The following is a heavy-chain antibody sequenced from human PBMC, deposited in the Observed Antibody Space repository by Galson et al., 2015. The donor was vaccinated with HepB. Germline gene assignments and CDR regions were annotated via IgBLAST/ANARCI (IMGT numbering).Heavy chain of an antibody. CDR3: ARVPECPTYCSSTSCPHNGMDV. V-gene: IGHV3-7*01. CDR2: IKQDGSEK. CDR1: GFTFSSYW. Sequence: SLRLSCAASGFTFSSYWMSWVRQAPGKGLEWVANIKQDGSEKYYVDSVKGRFTISRDNAKNSLYLQMNSLRAEDTAVYYCARVPECPTYCSSTSCPHNGMDVWGQGTTVTVSS. D-gene: IGHD2-2*01. J-gene: IGHJ6*02.